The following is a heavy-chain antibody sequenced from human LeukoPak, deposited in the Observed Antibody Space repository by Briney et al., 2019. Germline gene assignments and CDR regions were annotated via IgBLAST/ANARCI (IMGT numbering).Heavy chain of an antibody. Sequence: SETLSLTCAVYGGSFSGYYWSWLRQPPGKGLEWIGEINHSGSTNYNPSLKSRVTISVDTSKNQFSLKLSSVTAADTAVYYCARTYYDFWSGALMSWFDPWGQGTLVTVSS. V-gene: IGHV4-34*01. D-gene: IGHD3-3*01. CDR1: GGSFSGYY. CDR3: ARTYYDFWSGALMSWFDP. J-gene: IGHJ5*02. CDR2: INHSGST.